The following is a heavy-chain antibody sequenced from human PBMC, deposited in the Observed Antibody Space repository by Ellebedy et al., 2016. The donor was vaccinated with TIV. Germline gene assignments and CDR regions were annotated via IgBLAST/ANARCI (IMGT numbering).Heavy chain of an antibody. CDR1: GGSISSNY. J-gene: IGHJ4*02. D-gene: IGHD1-26*01. V-gene: IGHV4-59*08. Sequence: MPSETLSLTCTVSGGSISSNYWDWIRQPPGKGLEWIGYIYNSVITNYNPSLKSRVTMSVDPSKRQLALKLRSVTAADTAVYYCARRYSGSSYHYFDYWGQGTLVIVSS. CDR2: IYNSVIT. CDR3: ARRYSGSSYHYFDY.